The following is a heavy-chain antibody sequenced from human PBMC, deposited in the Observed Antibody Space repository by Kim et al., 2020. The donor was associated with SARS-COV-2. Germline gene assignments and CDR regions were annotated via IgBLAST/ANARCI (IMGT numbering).Heavy chain of an antibody. CDR1: GGSFSGYY. CDR2: INHSGST. J-gene: IGHJ6*02. Sequence: SETLSLTCAVYGGSFSGYYWSWIRQPPGKGLEWIWEINHSGSTNYNPSLKSRVTISVDTSKNQFSLKLSSVTAADTAVYYCARGNSGYDFWHYYYGMDVWGQGTTVTVSS. V-gene: IGHV4-34*01. D-gene: IGHD5-12*01. CDR3: ARGNSGYDFWHYYYGMDV.